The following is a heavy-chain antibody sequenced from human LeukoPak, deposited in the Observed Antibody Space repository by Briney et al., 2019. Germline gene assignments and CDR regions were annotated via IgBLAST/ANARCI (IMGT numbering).Heavy chain of an antibody. V-gene: IGHV3-48*02. J-gene: IGHJ4*02. CDR3: ARAVLGYSWVYDY. CDR2: ITSDSGTI. CDR1: GFTFSSYG. Sequence: GGSLRLSCAASGFTFSSYGMHWVRQAPGRGLEWVSYITSDSGTIYYADSVQGRFTISRDNVKKSLYLQMNILRYDNTLLYYCARAVLGYSWVYDYWGQGTLVSVSS. D-gene: IGHD5-18*01.